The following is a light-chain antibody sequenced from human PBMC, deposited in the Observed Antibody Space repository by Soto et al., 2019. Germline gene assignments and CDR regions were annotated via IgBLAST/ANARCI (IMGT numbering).Light chain of an antibody. V-gene: IGKV3-20*01. CDR3: QQYNSYSMYT. J-gene: IGKJ2*01. Sequence: EIVLTQSPGTLSLSPGERATLSCRASRSISSSYSAWYHQKPGQAPRLLIYRGSNRATAIPDRFSGSGSGTAFTLTISSLQPDDFATYYCQQYNSYSMYTFGQGTKVDIK. CDR1: RSISSSY. CDR2: RGS.